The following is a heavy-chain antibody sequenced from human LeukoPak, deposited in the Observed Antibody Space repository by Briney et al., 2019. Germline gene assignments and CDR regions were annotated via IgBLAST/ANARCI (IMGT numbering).Heavy chain of an antibody. J-gene: IGHJ4*02. V-gene: IGHV3-53*01. CDR3: AREKGRGVVSPYFDY. CDR2: IYSGGST. Sequence: GGSLRLSCAASGFTVSSNYMSWVRQAPGKGLEWVSVIYSGGSTYYADSVKGRFIISRDNSKNTLYLQMNSLRPEDTAVYYCAREKGRGVVSPYFDYCGQGTPVTVSS. D-gene: IGHD4-23*01. CDR1: GFTVSSNY.